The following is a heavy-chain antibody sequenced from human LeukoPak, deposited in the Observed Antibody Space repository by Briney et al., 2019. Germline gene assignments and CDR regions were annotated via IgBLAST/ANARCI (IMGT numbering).Heavy chain of an antibody. V-gene: IGHV3-7*04. CDR3: ARGHSYGRYYFDY. D-gene: IGHD5-18*01. Sequence: GGSLRLSCAASGFTFSRHWMSWVRQAPGKGLEWVANIKQDGSEKLYVDSVKGRFTISRDNAKNSLYLQMNSLRAEDTAVYYCARGHSYGRYYFDYWGQGTLVTVSS. CDR1: GFTFSRHW. J-gene: IGHJ4*02. CDR2: IKQDGSEK.